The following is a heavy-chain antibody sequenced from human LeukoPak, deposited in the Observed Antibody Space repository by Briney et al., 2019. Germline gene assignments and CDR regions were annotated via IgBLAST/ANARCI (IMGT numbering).Heavy chain of an antibody. CDR1: GYTFTGYY. V-gene: IGHV1-46*01. CDR2: INPSGGST. Sequence: ASVKVSCKTSGYTFTGYYMHWVRQAPGQGLEWMGIINPSGGSTSYAQKFQGRVTMTRDMSTSTVYMELSSLRSEDTAVYYCARDERDGGDTAMLGANNWFDPWGQGTLVTVSS. J-gene: IGHJ5*02. D-gene: IGHD5-18*01. CDR3: ARDERDGGDTAMLGANNWFDP.